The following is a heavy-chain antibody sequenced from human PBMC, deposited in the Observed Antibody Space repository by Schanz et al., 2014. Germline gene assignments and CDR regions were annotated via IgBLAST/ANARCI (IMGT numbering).Heavy chain of an antibody. Sequence: EVQLVESGGGLIQPGGSLRLSCAASGFCFSSYSMNWVRQAPGKGLEWVSYISGSSRTIYYADSMKGRFTVSRDNAENALYLQMNSLRAEDTGLYFCARGGSGSHYRLDYWGQGTLVTVSP. CDR1: GFCFSSYS. CDR2: ISGSSRTI. J-gene: IGHJ4*02. V-gene: IGHV3-48*01. CDR3: ARGGSGSHYRLDY. D-gene: IGHD1-26*01.